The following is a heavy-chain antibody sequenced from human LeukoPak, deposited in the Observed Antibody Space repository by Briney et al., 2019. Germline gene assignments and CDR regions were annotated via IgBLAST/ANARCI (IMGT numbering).Heavy chain of an antibody. Sequence: QTGGSLRLSCAASGFTFSGSAIHWVRQASGKGLEWVGRIRSKANTYATAYAASVEGRFTISRDDSKNTAFLQMNALKTEDSAVYYCGASLKTYCSGGKCHSDYYYYGMDVWGQGTTVTVSS. D-gene: IGHD2-15*01. J-gene: IGHJ6*02. CDR2: IRSKANTYAT. V-gene: IGHV3-73*01. CDR3: GASLKTYCSGGKCHSDYYYYGMDV. CDR1: GFTFSGSA.